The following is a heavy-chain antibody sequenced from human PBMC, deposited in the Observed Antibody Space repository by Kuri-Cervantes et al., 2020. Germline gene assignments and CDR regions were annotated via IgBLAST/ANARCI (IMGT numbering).Heavy chain of an antibody. CDR1: GFNFRRFG. Sequence: GESLKISCTASGFNFRRFGMHWVRQAPGRGLEWLGRLTNDGSDEFYADSVKDRFTFSRDNSKNTLYLQMNSLRAEDTAVYYCAKPRGYDILTGYYLMSFDYWGQGTLVTVSS. D-gene: IGHD3-9*01. CDR2: LTNDGSDE. V-gene: IGHV3-30*12. J-gene: IGHJ4*02. CDR3: AKPRGYDILTGYYLMSFDY.